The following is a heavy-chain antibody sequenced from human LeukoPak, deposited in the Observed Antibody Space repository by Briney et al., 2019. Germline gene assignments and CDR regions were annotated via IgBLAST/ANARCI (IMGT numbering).Heavy chain of an antibody. V-gene: IGHV4-34*01. CDR2: INHSGST. CDR3: ARRVGYSYFDY. CDR1: GGSFSDYY. J-gene: IGHJ4*02. Sequence: ETLSLTCAVYGGSFSDYYWSWIRQSPGKGLEWIGEINHSGSTYYNPSLKSRVTISVDTSKNQFSLKLSSVTAADTAVYYCARRVGYSYFDYWGQGTLVTVSS. D-gene: IGHD5-18*01.